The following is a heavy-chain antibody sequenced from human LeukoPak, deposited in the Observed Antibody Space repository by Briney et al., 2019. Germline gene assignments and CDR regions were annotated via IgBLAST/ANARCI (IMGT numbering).Heavy chain of an antibody. V-gene: IGHV4-59*01. CDR3: ARDPVGGSTIFDY. Sequence: SETLSLTCTVSGGSISSYYWSWIRQPPGKGLEWIGYIYNSGSANYNPSLKSRVTISVDTSKNQFSLKLSSATAADTAVYYCARDPVGGSTIFDYWGQGTLVTVSS. CDR2: IYNSGSA. J-gene: IGHJ4*02. D-gene: IGHD1-26*01. CDR1: GGSISSYY.